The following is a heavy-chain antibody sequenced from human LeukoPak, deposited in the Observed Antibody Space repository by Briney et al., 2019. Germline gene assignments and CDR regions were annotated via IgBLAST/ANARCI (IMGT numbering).Heavy chain of an antibody. J-gene: IGHJ4*02. D-gene: IGHD5-18*01. V-gene: IGHV3-23*01. Sequence: PGGSLRLSCAASGFTFSSYAMSWVRQAPGKGLERVSAISGSGATTYYAASVKGRFTVSRDNSKNTLYLQMNSLRAEDTAVYYCAVRQFGSSGTRAFDYWGQGTLVTVSS. CDR2: ISGSGATT. CDR1: GFTFSSYA. CDR3: AVRQFGSSGTRAFDY.